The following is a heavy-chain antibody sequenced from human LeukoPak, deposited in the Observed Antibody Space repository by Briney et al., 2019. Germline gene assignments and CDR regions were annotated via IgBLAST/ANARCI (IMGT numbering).Heavy chain of an antibody. Sequence: SRTLSLTCTVSGGSISSGDYYWSWVRQPPGKGLEWIGYIYYSGSTYYNPSLKSRVTISVDTSKNQFSLKLSSVTAADTAVYYCASSGYSYDKFDYWGQGTLVTVSS. CDR1: GGSISSGDYY. J-gene: IGHJ4*02. CDR3: ASSGYSYDKFDY. CDR2: IYYSGST. D-gene: IGHD5-18*01. V-gene: IGHV4-30-4*01.